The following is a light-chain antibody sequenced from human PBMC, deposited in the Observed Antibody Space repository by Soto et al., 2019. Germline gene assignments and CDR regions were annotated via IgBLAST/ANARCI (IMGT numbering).Light chain of an antibody. CDR3: QQYGSSPYT. CDR2: GAS. V-gene: IGKV3-20*01. CDR1: QSVSSCH. J-gene: IGKJ2*01. Sequence: EIELTQSPGTLSLSPGERATLSCRASQSVSSCHFAWYQQKPGQTPRLLIYGASTRATGIPARFSGSGSGADFTLTISRLQPDDFAVYYCQQYGSSPYTFGQGTKVEFK.